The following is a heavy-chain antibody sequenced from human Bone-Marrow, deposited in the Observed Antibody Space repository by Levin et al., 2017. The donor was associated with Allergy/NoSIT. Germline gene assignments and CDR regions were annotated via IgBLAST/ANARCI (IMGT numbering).Heavy chain of an antibody. CDR2: ISYDGSNK. V-gene: IGHV3-30*04. Sequence: GESLKISCAASGFTFSSYAMHWVRQAPGKGLEWVAVISYDGSNKYYADSVKGRFTISRDNSKNTLYLQMNSLRAEDTAVYYCARDGVEGGYQVIDSDYWFDPWGQGTLVTVSS. CDR1: GFTFSSYA. D-gene: IGHD6-25*01. CDR3: ARDGVEGGYQVIDSDYWFDP. J-gene: IGHJ5*02.